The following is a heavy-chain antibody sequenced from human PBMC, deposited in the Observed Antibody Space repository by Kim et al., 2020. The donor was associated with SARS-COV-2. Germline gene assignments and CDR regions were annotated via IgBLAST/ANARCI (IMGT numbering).Heavy chain of an antibody. D-gene: IGHD3-10*01. Sequence: KCRVTISVDTSKNQFSLKLSSVTAADTAVYYCARGEKDYYGSGSYGPLDYWGQGTLVTVSS. V-gene: IGHV4-34*01. CDR3: ARGEKDYYGSGSYGPLDY. J-gene: IGHJ4*02.